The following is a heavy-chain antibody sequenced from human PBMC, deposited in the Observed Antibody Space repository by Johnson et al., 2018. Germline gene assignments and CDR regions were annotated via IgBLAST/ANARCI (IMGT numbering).Heavy chain of an antibody. J-gene: IGHJ3*02. CDR2: ISSSGSTI. Sequence: QVQLVESGGGLVKPGGSLRLSCAASGFTFGDYYMSWIRQAPGKGLEWVSYISSSGSTIYYADSVKGRFTISRDNAKTSLYLQMNSLGAEDTVVYYFARDLSGYYYAFASWGQGTMVTVSS. CDR3: ARDLSGYYYAFAS. V-gene: IGHV3-11*04. CDR1: GFTFGDYY. D-gene: IGHD3-22*01.